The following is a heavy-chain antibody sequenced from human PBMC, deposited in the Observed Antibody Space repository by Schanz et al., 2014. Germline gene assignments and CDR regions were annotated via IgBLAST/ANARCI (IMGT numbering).Heavy chain of an antibody. V-gene: IGHV3-66*01. CDR2: IYSRGGT. CDR3: ASRSVYAPT. CDR1: GFPFSMAW. D-gene: IGHD2-8*01. J-gene: IGHJ5*02. Sequence: EVQLVESGGGLVKPGGSLRLSCAASGFPFSMAWMTWVRQPPGKGLECISIIYSRGGTFHADSVKGRFTISRDKSKNTLYLEMNSLRAEDTAVYYCASRSVYAPTWGQGILVTVSS.